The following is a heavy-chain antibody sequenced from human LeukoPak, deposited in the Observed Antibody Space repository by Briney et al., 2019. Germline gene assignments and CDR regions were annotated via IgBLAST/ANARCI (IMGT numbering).Heavy chain of an antibody. D-gene: IGHD2-2*01. Sequence: SETLSLTCTVSGDSLRKSTFYWVWIRQPPGKGLVWIGSIYYSGGADYNPSLKSRVTISVDTSKDQFSLKLGSVTAADTAVYYCARRVGTQLPQRGYAFDIWGQGTMVTVSS. J-gene: IGHJ3*02. CDR3: ARRVGTQLPQRGYAFDI. CDR2: IYYSGGA. V-gene: IGHV4-39*07. CDR1: GDSLRKSTFY.